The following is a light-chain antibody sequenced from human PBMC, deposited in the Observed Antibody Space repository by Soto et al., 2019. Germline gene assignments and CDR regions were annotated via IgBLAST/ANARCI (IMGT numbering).Light chain of an antibody. CDR2: GAF. V-gene: IGKV3-20*01. Sequence: EIVLTQSPGTLYLFPGERATLSCRASQSVSSRNLARYRQKPGQAPSLLIYGAFNRATGIPDRFSVSVSATDFTLTTSRLEPGDLALYYCLFYGDSPPAYTFGQGTKLDIK. CDR3: LFYGDSPPAYT. J-gene: IGKJ2*01. CDR1: QSVSSRN.